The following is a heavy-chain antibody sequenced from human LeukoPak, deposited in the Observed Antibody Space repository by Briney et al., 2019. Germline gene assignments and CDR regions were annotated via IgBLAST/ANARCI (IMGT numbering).Heavy chain of an antibody. D-gene: IGHD6-19*01. J-gene: IGHJ4*02. CDR2: ISSSGSTI. CDR1: GFSFTSYW. Sequence: GGSLRLSCAASGFSFTSYWMSWVRQAPGKGLEWVSYISSSGSTIYYADSVKGRFTISRDNAKNSLYLQMNSLRAEDTAVYYCARRIAVAGTSWYFDYWGQGTLVTVSS. CDR3: ARRIAVAGTSWYFDY. V-gene: IGHV3-48*04.